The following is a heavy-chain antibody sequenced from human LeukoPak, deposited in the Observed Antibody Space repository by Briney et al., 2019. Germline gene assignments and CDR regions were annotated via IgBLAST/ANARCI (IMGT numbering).Heavy chain of an antibody. D-gene: IGHD5-24*01. CDR1: GYSFTNYW. CDR3: ARRRDGYNYYFDY. V-gene: IGHV5-51*01. J-gene: IGHJ4*02. CDR2: IYPGDSDT. Sequence: GESLKISCKGSGYSFTNYWIAWVRQMSGKGLEWMGLIYPGDSDTKYSPSLQGQVTISADKSISTAYLQWSSLKASDAAMYYCARRRDGYNYYFDYWGQGTLVTVSS.